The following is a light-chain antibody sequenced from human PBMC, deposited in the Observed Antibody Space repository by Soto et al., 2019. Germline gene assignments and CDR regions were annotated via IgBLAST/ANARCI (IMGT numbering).Light chain of an antibody. CDR3: QQYKYWPPIT. J-gene: IGKJ5*01. CDR1: QSISTY. V-gene: IGKV1-39*01. CDR2: DSS. Sequence: DIQLTQSPSSLSASVGDRITITCRASQSISTYLNWYQQKPGEAPTLLVYDSSTLQSGVPSRFSGSGFGAEFTLTVSSLKSEDYAVYYCQQYKYWPPITFGQGKRLEIK.